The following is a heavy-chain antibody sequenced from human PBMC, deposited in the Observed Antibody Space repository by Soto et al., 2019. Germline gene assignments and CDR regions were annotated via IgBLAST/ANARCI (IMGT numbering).Heavy chain of an antibody. V-gene: IGHV3-33*01. D-gene: IGHD3-9*01. CDR3: ARGIGRSDWQYFDY. Sequence: QVQLVESGGGVVQPGRSLRLSCAASGFTFSSFGMHWVRQAPGKGLEWVAVIWYDGSNKYYADPVRGRFTISRDNSKNPLDVQMSSLRAEGAAVYYCARGIGRSDWQYFDYWGQGTLVTVSS. CDR1: GFTFSSFG. CDR2: IWYDGSNK. J-gene: IGHJ4*02.